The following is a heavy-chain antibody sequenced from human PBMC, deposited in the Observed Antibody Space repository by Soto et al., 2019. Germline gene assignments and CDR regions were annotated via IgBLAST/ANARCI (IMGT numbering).Heavy chain of an antibody. CDR3: ARDRPIAARSLDY. D-gene: IGHD6-6*01. CDR1: GGTFSSYA. Sequence: ASVKVSCKASGGTFSSYAISRVRQAPGQGLEWMGGIIPIFGTANYAQKFQGRVTITADKSTSTAYMELSSLRSEDTAVYYCARDRPIAARSLDYWGQGTLVTVSS. CDR2: IIPIFGTA. V-gene: IGHV1-69*06. J-gene: IGHJ4*02.